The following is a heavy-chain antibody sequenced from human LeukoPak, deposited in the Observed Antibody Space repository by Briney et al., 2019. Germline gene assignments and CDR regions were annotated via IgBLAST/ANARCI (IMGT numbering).Heavy chain of an antibody. CDR2: ISISGSKT. V-gene: IGHV3-23*01. Sequence: PGGSLRLSCAASEFDFSSHAMTWVRQAPGKGLEWVSAISISGSKTYYEDSVKGRFTISRDNSKNTLYLQMNSLRAEDTAVYYCANEIRPNDYWGQGTQVTVSS. CDR1: EFDFSSHA. J-gene: IGHJ4*02. CDR3: ANEIRPNDY. D-gene: IGHD4-17*01.